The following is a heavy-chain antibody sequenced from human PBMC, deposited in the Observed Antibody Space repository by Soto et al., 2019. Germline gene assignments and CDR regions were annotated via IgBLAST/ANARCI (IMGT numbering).Heavy chain of an antibody. CDR3: AKADGEQWLLPHLDK. CDR2: ISCCGGST. Sequence: PGGSLRLSCVASGFNFKKFAMSWVRQAPGEGLEWVSGISCCGGSTSYTDSVKGRFSIARDDSPNTLSLQMNNLRVEDTAQYYCAKADGEQWLLPHLDKRGQGTLLTVSS. CDR1: GFNFKKFA. J-gene: IGHJ4*02. D-gene: IGHD6-19*01. V-gene: IGHV3-23*01.